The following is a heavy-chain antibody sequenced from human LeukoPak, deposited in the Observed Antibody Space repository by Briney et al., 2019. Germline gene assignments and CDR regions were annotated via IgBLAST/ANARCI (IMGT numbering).Heavy chain of an antibody. J-gene: IGHJ4*02. Sequence: GGSLRLSCAASGFTFSSYSMNWVRQAPGKGLEWVSSISSRSSYIYYADSVKGRFTISRDKAKNSLYLQMNSLRAEDTAVYYCARDQAFAFDYWGQGTLVTVSS. CDR3: ARDQAFAFDY. CDR1: GFTFSSYS. V-gene: IGHV3-21*01. CDR2: ISSRSSYI.